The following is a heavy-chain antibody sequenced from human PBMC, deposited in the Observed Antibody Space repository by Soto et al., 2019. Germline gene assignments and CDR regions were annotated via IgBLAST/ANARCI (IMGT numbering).Heavy chain of an antibody. CDR3: ARIARFLDCSFGSCYPGVWYYIYV. CDR2: IYPGDSDT. Sequence: GESLKISCKGSGYSFTSYWIGWVRQMPGKGLEWMGIIYPGDSDTRYSPSFQGQVTISADKSISTAYLQWSSLKASDTAMYYCARIARFLDCSFGSCYPGVWYYIYVWGKGTTVTVSS. D-gene: IGHD2-15*01. J-gene: IGHJ6*03. V-gene: IGHV5-51*01. CDR1: GYSFTSYW.